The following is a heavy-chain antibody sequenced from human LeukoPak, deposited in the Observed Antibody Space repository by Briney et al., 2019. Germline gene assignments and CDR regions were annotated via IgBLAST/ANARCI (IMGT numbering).Heavy chain of an antibody. CDR3: ARGAHRSDWH. CDR1: GDSVSSNTAA. V-gene: IGHV6-1*01. CDR2: TYYRSTWYN. Sequence: SQTLSLTCAISGDSVSSNTAAWHWIRQSPSRGLEWLGRTYYRSTWYNDYAVSVKSRITITPDTSKNQVSLQSNSVTPEDTAVYFCARGAHRSDWHWGQGALVTVSS. J-gene: IGHJ4*02. D-gene: IGHD2-21*02.